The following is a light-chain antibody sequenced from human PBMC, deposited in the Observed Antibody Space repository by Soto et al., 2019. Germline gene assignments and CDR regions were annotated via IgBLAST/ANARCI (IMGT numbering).Light chain of an antibody. Sequence: QSVLTQPRSVSGSPGQSVTISCTGTSSDVGGYNYVTWYQQYPGKAPKVMIYDVKTRPSGVPDRFSGSKSGNTASLTISGLQAEAEADDYCCSYAGDYTFVFGTGTKLTVL. V-gene: IGLV2-11*01. J-gene: IGLJ1*01. CDR3: CSYAGDYTFV. CDR1: SSDVGGYNY. CDR2: DVK.